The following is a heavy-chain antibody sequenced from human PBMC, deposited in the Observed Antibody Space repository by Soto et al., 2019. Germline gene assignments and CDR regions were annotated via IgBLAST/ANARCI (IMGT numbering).Heavy chain of an antibody. D-gene: IGHD3-22*01. V-gene: IGHV3-15*07. CDR2: IKSKTDGGTT. CDR3: WCYYDSSGYYDAFDI. CDR1: GFTFSNAW. J-gene: IGHJ3*02. Sequence: GGSLRLSCAASGFTFSNAWMNWVRQAPGKGLEWVGRIKSKTDGGTTDYAAPVKGRFTISRDDSKNTLYLQMNSLKTEDTAVYYCWCYYDSSGYYDAFDIWGQGTMVTVSS.